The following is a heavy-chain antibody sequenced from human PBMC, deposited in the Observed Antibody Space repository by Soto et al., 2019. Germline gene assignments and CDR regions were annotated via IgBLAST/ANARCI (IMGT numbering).Heavy chain of an antibody. CDR2: IIPVYGTP. J-gene: IGHJ6*02. CDR1: GGTFSNYA. V-gene: IGHV1-69*01. CDR3: SIVTAYGMEV. D-gene: IGHD2-15*01. Sequence: QVQLEQSGAEVKKPGSSLKVSCKATGGTFSNYAISWVRQAPGQGLEWMAGIIPVYGTPNYAQRFQDRVTIIADESTTTAYMEVHSLRSEDTAIYYCSIVTAYGMEVWGPGTTVIVSS.